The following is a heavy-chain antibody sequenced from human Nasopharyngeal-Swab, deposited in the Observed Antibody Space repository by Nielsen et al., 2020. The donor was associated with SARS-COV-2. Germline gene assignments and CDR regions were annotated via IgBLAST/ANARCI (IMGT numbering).Heavy chain of an antibody. CDR3: VSPGWFDP. CDR2: ISSSSSYI. CDR1: GFTFSSYS. Sequence: SCAAFGFTFSSYSMNWVRQAPGKGLEWVSSISSSSSYIYYADSVKGRFTISRDNAKNSLYLQMNSLRAEDTAVYYCVSPGWFDPWGQGTLVTVSS. V-gene: IGHV3-21*01. J-gene: IGHJ5*02.